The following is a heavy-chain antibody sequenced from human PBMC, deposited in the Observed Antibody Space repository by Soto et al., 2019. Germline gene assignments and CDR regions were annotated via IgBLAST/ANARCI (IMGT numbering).Heavy chain of an antibody. V-gene: IGHV1-18*01. J-gene: IGHJ6*02. Sequence: ASVKVSCKASGYTFTSYGISWVRQAPGQGLEWMGWISAYNGNTNYAQKLQGRVTMTTDTSTSTAYMELRSLRSDDTAVYYCARDRLVVPAAINYYYSGMDVWGQGTTVTVYS. D-gene: IGHD2-2*01. CDR1: GYTFTSYG. CDR3: ARDRLVVPAAINYYYSGMDV. CDR2: ISAYNGNT.